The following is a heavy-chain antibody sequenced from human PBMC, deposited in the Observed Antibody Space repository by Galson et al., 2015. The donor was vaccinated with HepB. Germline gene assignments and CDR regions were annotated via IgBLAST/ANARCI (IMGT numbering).Heavy chain of an antibody. V-gene: IGHV3-23*01. J-gene: IGHJ4*02. CDR3: AKETGYCSGGTCYETSAIDY. CDR1: GFTFSSYA. CDR2: ISGSGGST. D-gene: IGHD2-15*01. Sequence: SLRLSCAASGFTFSSYAMSWVRQAPGKGLEWVSAISGSGGSTYYADSVKGRFTISRDNSKNTLYLQMNSLRVDDTAVYYCAKETGYCSGGTCYETSAIDYWGQGTLVTVSS.